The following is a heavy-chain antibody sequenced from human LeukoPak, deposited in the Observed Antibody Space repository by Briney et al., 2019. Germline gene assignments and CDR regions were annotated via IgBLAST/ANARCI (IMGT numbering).Heavy chain of an antibody. D-gene: IGHD1-26*01. CDR2: ISGSGGST. V-gene: IGHV3-23*01. CDR1: GFTFSNYA. Sequence: GGSLRLSCAASGFTFSNYAMTWVRQAPGKGLEWVSAISGSGGSTYHADSVKGRFTISRDNSKNTLYLQMNSLRAEDTAVYYCAKDPSLVGASHDPYDYWGQGTLVTVSS. CDR3: AKDPSLVGASHDPYDY. J-gene: IGHJ4*02.